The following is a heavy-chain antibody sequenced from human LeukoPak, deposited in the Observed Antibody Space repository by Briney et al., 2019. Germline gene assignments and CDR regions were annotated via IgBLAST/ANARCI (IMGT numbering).Heavy chain of an antibody. CDR3: ARDLEYCSSTSCYVRGFDY. CDR1: GFTFSSYG. Sequence: GGSLRLSCAASGFTFSSYGMHWVRQAPGKGLEWVAVICYDGSNKYYADSVKGRFTISRDNSKNTLYLQMNGLRAEDTAVYYCARDLEYCSSTSCYVRGFDYWGQGTLVTVSS. CDR2: ICYDGSNK. V-gene: IGHV3-33*01. D-gene: IGHD2-2*01. J-gene: IGHJ4*02.